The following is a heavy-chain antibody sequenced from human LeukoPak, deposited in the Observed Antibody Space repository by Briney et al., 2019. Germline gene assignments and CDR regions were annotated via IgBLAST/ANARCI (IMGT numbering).Heavy chain of an antibody. V-gene: IGHV1-69*13. Sequence: ASVKVSCKASGGTFSSYAISWVRQAPRQGLEWMGGIIPIFGTANYAQKFQGRVTITADESTSTAYMELSSLRSEDTAVYYCASAGDIVVVPAAIRQTNWFDPWGQGTLVTVSS. CDR3: ASAGDIVVVPAAIRQTNWFDP. CDR2: IIPIFGTA. D-gene: IGHD2-2*02. J-gene: IGHJ5*02. CDR1: GGTFSSYA.